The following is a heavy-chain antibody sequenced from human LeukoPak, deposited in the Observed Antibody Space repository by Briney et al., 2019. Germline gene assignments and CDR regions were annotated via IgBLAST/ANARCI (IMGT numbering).Heavy chain of an antibody. D-gene: IGHD6-19*01. J-gene: IGHJ3*02. CDR3: ARDEAYSSGSDAFDI. V-gene: IGHV4-59*01. CDR2: IYYSGST. CDR1: GGSISSYY. Sequence: PSETLSLTCTVSGGSISSYYWSWIRRPPGKGLEWIGYIYYSGSTNYNPSLKSRVTISVDTSKNQFSLKLSSVTAADTAVYYCARDEAYSSGSDAFDIWGQGTMVTVSS.